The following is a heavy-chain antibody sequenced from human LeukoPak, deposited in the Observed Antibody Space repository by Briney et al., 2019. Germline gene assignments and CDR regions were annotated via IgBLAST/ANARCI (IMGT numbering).Heavy chain of an antibody. CDR2: IYYSGST. D-gene: IGHD2-2*01. CDR3: ASRGNDIVVVPANWFDP. CDR1: GGSISSGGYY. Sequence: SETLSLTCTVSGGSISSGGYYWSWIRQHPGKGLEWIGYIYYSGSTYYNPSLKSRVTISVDTSKNQFSLKLSSVTAADTAVYYCASRGNDIVVVPANWFDPWGQGTLVTVSS. J-gene: IGHJ5*02. V-gene: IGHV4-31*03.